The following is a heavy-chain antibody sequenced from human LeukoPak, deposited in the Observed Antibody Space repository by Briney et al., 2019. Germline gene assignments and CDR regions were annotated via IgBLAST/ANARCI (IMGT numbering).Heavy chain of an antibody. Sequence: SETLSLTCTVSGGSISSSSYCWGWIRQPPGKGLEWIGSIYYSGSTYYNPSLKSRVTISVDTSKNQFSLKLSSVTAADTAVYYCARASGHYGSGSWGRDYYYYMDVWGKGTTVTISS. V-gene: IGHV4-39*07. D-gene: IGHD3-10*01. CDR3: ARASGHYGSGSWGRDYYYYMDV. CDR2: IYYSGST. J-gene: IGHJ6*03. CDR1: GGSISSSSYC.